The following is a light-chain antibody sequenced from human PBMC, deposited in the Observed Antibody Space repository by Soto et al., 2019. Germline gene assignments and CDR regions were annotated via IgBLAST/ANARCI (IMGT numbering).Light chain of an antibody. CDR3: QQYKNWPRT. CDR2: GAS. V-gene: IGKV3-15*01. J-gene: IGKJ1*01. CDR1: KSVSGN. Sequence: EIVMTQSPATLSVSPGERATLSCRDSKSVSGNLAWYQQKPGQAPRLLIYGASTRATGIPARFSGSGSGTEFTLTISSLQSEDLAVYYCQQYKNWPRTFGQGTKVEIK.